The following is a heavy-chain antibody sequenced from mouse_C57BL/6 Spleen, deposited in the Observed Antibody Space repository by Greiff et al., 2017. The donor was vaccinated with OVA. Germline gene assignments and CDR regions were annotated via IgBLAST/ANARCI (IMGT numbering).Heavy chain of an antibody. D-gene: IGHD5-2*01. Sequence: QVHVKQSGAELAKPGASVKLSCKASGYTFTSYWMHWVKQRPGQGLEWIGYINPSSGYTKYNQKFKDKATLTADKSSSTAYMQLSSLTYEDSAVYYCARNTKADWDYFDYWGQGTTLTVSS. V-gene: IGHV1-7*01. CDR1: GYTFTSYW. CDR3: ARNTKADWDYFDY. CDR2: INPSSGYT. J-gene: IGHJ2*01.